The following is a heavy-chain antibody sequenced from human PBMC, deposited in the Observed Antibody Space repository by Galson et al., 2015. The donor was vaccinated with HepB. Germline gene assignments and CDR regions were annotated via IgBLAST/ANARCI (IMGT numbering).Heavy chain of an antibody. CDR3: ARADYGDYDY. CDR2: ITPILGIA. J-gene: IGHJ4*02. CDR1: GGTFSSYT. V-gene: IGHV1-69*02. D-gene: IGHD4-17*01. Sequence: SVKVSCKASGGTFSSYTISWVRQAPGQGLEWMGRITPILGIANYAQKFQGRVTITADKSTSTAYMELSSLRSEDTAVYYCARADYGDYDYWGQGTLVTVSS.